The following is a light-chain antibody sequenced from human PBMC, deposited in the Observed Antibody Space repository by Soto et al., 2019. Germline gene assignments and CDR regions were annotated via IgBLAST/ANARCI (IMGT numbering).Light chain of an antibody. J-gene: IGKJ2*01. CDR2: YAS. Sequence: EIILTQSPASLSVSPGERATLSCRASQSVNNNFAWYQQKPRQAPSLLIYYASTSATGIPGRMSSSRGGREDILTIISLLSEDFFVFYCQQYNNLPPVTFGQGTKVDIK. CDR1: QSVNNN. CDR3: QQYNNLPPVT. V-gene: IGKV3-15*01.